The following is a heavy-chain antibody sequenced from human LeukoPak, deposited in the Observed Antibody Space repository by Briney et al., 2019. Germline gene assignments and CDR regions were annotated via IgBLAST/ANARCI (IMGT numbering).Heavy chain of an antibody. CDR3: TKDDGNNYGCLDY. Sequence: GGSLRLSCEASGFTFSGYSMNWVRQAPGKGLEGVSSIDSSSNYIYYADSLKGRFIISRDNAKNSLFLQINSLRAEDTAVYYCTKDDGNNYGCLDYWGQGTLVTVSS. V-gene: IGHV3-21*01. J-gene: IGHJ4*02. CDR2: IDSSSNYI. D-gene: IGHD5-18*01. CDR1: GFTFSGYS.